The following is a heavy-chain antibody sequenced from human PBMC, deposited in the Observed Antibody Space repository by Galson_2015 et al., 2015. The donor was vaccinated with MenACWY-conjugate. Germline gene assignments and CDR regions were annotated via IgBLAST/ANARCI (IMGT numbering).Heavy chain of an antibody. CDR2: FSGSSGSGGST. J-gene: IGHJ4*02. Sequence: SLRLSCAASGFTFSSYAMSWVRQAPGKGLEWVSGFSGSSGSGGSTYYADSVRGRFTISRDNSKNTLYLHMNSLRVDDTAVYYCAKGFPTVPTAGLNSGAQGPL. CDR1: GFTFSSYA. CDR3: AKGFPTVPTAGLNS. V-gene: IGHV3-23*01. D-gene: IGHD4-17*01.